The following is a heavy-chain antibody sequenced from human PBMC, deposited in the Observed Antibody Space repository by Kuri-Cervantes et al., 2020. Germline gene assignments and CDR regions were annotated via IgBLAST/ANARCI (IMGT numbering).Heavy chain of an antibody. Sequence: GESLKISCAASGFTFSSYGMHWVRQAPGKGLEWVAVISYDGSNKYYADSVEGRFTISRDNSKNTLYLQMNSLRAEDTAVYYCARDLDSSSWYSIVGATYYYYGMDVWGQGTTVTDSS. CDR1: GFTFSSYG. V-gene: IGHV3-30*03. D-gene: IGHD6-13*01. CDR3: ARDLDSSSWYSIVGATYYYYGMDV. J-gene: IGHJ6*02. CDR2: ISYDGSNK.